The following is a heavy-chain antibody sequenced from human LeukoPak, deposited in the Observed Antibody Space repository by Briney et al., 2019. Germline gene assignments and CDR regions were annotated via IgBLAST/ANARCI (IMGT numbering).Heavy chain of an antibody. V-gene: IGHV3-11*01. CDR3: ARDLRGDAFDI. D-gene: IGHD4-17*01. J-gene: IGHJ3*02. Sequence: GWSLRLSCAASGFTFSDYYMSWIRQAPGKGLERVSYISSSGSTIYYADSVKGRFTISRDNAKNSLYLQMNSLRAEDTAVYYCARDLRGDAFDIWGQGTMVTVSS. CDR1: GFTFSDYY. CDR2: ISSSGSTI.